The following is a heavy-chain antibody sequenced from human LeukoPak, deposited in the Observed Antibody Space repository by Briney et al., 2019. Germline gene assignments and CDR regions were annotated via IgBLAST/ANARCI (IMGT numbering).Heavy chain of an antibody. CDR1: GYTFTGYY. D-gene: IGHD2-2*02. Sequence: GASVKVSCKASGYTFTGYYMHWVRQAPGQGLEWMGWINPNSGGTNYAQKFQGRVTMTRDTSISTAYMELSRLRSDDTAVYYCARDIKVLDCSSTSCYTLRIWGQGTLVTVSS. J-gene: IGHJ4*02. CDR2: INPNSGGT. CDR3: ARDIKVLDCSSTSCYTLRI. V-gene: IGHV1-2*02.